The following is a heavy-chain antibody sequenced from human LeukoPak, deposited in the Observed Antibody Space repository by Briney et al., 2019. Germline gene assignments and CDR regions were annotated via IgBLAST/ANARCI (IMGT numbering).Heavy chain of an antibody. CDR3: AKDRWEQWLEYYFDY. CDR2: ISYDGSNK. D-gene: IGHD6-19*01. J-gene: IGHJ4*02. Sequence: HPGGSLRLSCAASGFAFSSYAMHWVRQAPGKGMEWVAVISYDGSNKYYADSVKGRFTISRDNSKNTLYLQMNSLRAEDTAVYYCAKDRWEQWLEYYFDYWGQGTLVTVSS. V-gene: IGHV3-30-3*01. CDR1: GFAFSSYA.